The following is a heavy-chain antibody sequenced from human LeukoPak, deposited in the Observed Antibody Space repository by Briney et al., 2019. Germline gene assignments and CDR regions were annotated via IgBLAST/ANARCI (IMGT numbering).Heavy chain of an antibody. CDR3: AREAGLVVNYYYYMDV. J-gene: IGHJ6*03. V-gene: IGHV4-39*07. CDR1: GFTFSSYE. Sequence: PGGSLRLSCAASGFTFSSYEMNWVRQAPGKGLEWIGSIYYSGSTYYNPSLKSRVTISVDTSKNQFSLKLSSVTAADTAVYYCAREAGLVVNYYYYMDVWGKGTTVTVSS. CDR2: IYYSGST. D-gene: IGHD2-21*01.